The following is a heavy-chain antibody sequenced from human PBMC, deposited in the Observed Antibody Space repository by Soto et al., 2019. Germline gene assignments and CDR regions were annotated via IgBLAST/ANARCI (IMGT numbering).Heavy chain of an antibody. Sequence: ASVKVSCKASGYTFTSYGISWVRQAPGQGLERMGWVSAYSGNTNYAPKLQDRVTMTTDTSTSTAYMELRSLRSDDTAVYYCARVAGFFDYWGQGTLVTVSS. D-gene: IGHD3-10*01. V-gene: IGHV1-18*01. CDR1: GYTFTSYG. CDR3: ARVAGFFDY. CDR2: VSAYSGNT. J-gene: IGHJ4*02.